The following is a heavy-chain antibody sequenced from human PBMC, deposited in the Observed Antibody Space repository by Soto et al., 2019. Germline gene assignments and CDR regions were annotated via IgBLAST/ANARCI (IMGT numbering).Heavy chain of an antibody. Sequence: ASVKVSCKASGYTFTSYDINWVRQATGQGLEWMGWMNPNSGNTGYAQKFQGRVTMTRNTSISTAHMELSSLRSEDTAVYYCATSPTVTTPVAYWGQGTLVTVSS. CDR3: ATSPTVTTPVAY. CDR1: GYTFTSYD. CDR2: MNPNSGNT. D-gene: IGHD4-17*01. V-gene: IGHV1-8*01. J-gene: IGHJ4*02.